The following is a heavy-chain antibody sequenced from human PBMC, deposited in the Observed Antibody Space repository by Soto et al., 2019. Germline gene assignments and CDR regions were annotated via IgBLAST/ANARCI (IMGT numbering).Heavy chain of an antibody. J-gene: IGHJ6*02. CDR2: INHSGST. D-gene: IGHD3-10*01. Sequence: SQTLSLTCAVYGGSLSGYYWSWIRQPPGKGLEWIGEINHSGSTNYNPSLKSRVTISVDTSKNQFSLKLSSVTAADTAVYYCARGSFGPPLYYYYGMDVWGQGTTVTVS. CDR3: ARGSFGPPLYYYYGMDV. V-gene: IGHV4-34*01. CDR1: GGSLSGYY.